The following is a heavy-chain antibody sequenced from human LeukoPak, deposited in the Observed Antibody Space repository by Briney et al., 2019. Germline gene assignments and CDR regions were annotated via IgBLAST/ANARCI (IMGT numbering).Heavy chain of an antibody. CDR1: GFTLSSYG. D-gene: IGHD3-22*01. J-gene: IGHJ5*02. Sequence: GGSLRLSCAASGFTLSSYGIHWVRQAPGKGLEWVAVISYDGSNKYYADSVKGRFTISRDNSKNTLYLQMNSLRAEDTAVYYCAKGEYYYDSSGYHNWFDPWGQGTLVTVSS. CDR2: ISYDGSNK. CDR3: AKGEYYYDSSGYHNWFDP. V-gene: IGHV3-30*18.